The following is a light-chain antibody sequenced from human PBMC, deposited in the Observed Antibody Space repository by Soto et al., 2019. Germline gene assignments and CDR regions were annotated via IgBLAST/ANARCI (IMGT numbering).Light chain of an antibody. CDR3: QHYNSWPRT. CDR1: PGIKNY. V-gene: IGKV3-15*01. J-gene: IGKJ1*01. Sequence: EIVLTQSPGTLSLSPWERATLSCMASPGIKNYFTRCQEKPDQAPRHVAYGPSNSATTFPARVSGRWTGTEFALSISSPQSKVFAVYYCQHYNSWPRTFGQGTKVDIK. CDR2: GPS.